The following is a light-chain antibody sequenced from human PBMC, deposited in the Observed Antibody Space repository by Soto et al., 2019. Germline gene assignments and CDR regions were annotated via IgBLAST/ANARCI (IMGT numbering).Light chain of an antibody. V-gene: IGLV1-44*01. J-gene: IGLJ3*02. CDR1: SSNIGSKT. Sequence: QAVVTQPPSASGTPGQRVTISCSGSSSNIGSKTVNWFQQVPGTAPKLLIYSTNQRPSGVPDRLSGSKSGTSASLAISGLQSEDEADYYCAAWDDSLNGWVFGGGTKLTVL. CDR2: STN. CDR3: AAWDDSLNGWV.